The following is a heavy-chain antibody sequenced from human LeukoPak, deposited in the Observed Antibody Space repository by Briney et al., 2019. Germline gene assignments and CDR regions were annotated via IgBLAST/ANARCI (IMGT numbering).Heavy chain of an antibody. Sequence: TGGSLRLSCAGSGFTFSSYGMYWVRQAPGKGLEWVAVIWYDGSNKYYADSVKGRFTISRDNSKNTLCLQMNSLRVEDTAVYYCAKDEGVGSWGNTWGLVYWGQGTLVTVSS. CDR3: AKDEGVGSWGNTWGLVY. CDR2: IWYDGSNK. CDR1: GFTFSSYG. V-gene: IGHV3-33*06. J-gene: IGHJ4*02. D-gene: IGHD6-6*01.